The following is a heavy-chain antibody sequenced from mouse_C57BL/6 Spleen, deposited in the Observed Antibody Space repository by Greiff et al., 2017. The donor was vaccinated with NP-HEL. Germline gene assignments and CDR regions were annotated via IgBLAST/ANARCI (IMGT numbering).Heavy chain of an antibody. CDR3: AREIYYDYDEEDY. D-gene: IGHD2-4*01. CDR1: GFTFSSYA. CDR2: ISDGGSYT. J-gene: IGHJ2*01. V-gene: IGHV5-4*01. Sequence: DVKLVESGGGLVKPGGSLKLSCAASGFTFSSYAMSWVRQTPEKRLEWVATISDGGSYTYYPDNVKGRFTISRDNAKNNLYLQMSHLKSEDTAMYYCAREIYYDYDEEDYWGQGTTLTVSS.